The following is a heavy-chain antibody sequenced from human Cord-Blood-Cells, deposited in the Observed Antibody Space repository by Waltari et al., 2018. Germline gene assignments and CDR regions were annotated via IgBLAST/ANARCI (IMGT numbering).Heavy chain of an antibody. D-gene: IGHD1-20*01. CDR3: ARLLTGADAFDI. Sequence: EVQLVQSGAEVKKPGESLKISCKGSGYSFTSYWIGRVRQMPGKGLEWMGVIYPFASYSRYSPSFQGKVTISAENSIGTAYLQWSSLKASDTAMYYCARLLTGADAFDIGGHGTMVTVSS. CDR1: GYSFTSYW. J-gene: IGHJ3*02. V-gene: IGHV5-51*01. CDR2: IYPFASYS.